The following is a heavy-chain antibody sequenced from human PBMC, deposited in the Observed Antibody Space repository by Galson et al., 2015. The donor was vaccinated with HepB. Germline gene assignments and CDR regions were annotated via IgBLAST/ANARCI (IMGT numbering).Heavy chain of an antibody. CDR3: ASAAESDTAMTWADY. CDR1: GFTFRSYA. V-gene: IGHV3-30*04. D-gene: IGHD5-18*01. CDR2: ISYDGSNK. J-gene: IGHJ4*02. Sequence: SLRLSCAASGFTFRSYAMHWVRQAPGKGLEWVAVISYDGSNKYYADSVKGRFTISRDNSKNMLYLQMNSLRAEDTAVYYCASAAESDTAMTWADYWGQGTLVTVSS.